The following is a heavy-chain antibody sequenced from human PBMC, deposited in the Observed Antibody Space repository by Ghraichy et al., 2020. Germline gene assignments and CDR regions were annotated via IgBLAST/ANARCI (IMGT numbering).Heavy chain of an antibody. V-gene: IGHV2-5*02. CDR3: AHGYYESSGYGYFQY. J-gene: IGHJ1*01. CDR2: IYWDDDE. CDR1: GFSLSTSGVG. D-gene: IGHD3-22*01. Sequence: SGPTLVKPTQTLTLTCTFSGFSLSTSGVGVGWIRQPPGKALEWLALIYWDDDEHYSPSLKSRLTITKDTSKNQVVLTMTNMDPVDTATYYCAHGYYESSGYGYFQYWGQGTPVTVSS.